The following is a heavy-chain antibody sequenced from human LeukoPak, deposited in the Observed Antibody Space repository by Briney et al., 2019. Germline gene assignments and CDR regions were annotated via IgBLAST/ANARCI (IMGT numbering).Heavy chain of an antibody. D-gene: IGHD5-24*01. V-gene: IGHV4-39*07. J-gene: IGHJ4*02. CDR2: IYYSGST. CDR1: GGSISSSSYY. Sequence: SETLSLTCTVSGGSISSSSYYWGWIRQPPGKGLEWIGSIYYSGSTYYNPSLKSRVTISVDTSKNQFSLKLSSVTAADTAVYYCARGALEMATILGVDYWGQGTLVTVSS. CDR3: ARGALEMATILGVDY.